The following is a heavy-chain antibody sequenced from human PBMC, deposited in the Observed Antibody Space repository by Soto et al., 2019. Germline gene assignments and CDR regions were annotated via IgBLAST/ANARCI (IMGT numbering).Heavy chain of an antibody. Sequence: QVQLVQSGAEVKKTGSSVKVSCKASGGTFSTYAISWVRHAPGQGLEWMGGVIPILGTTNNAQKLHGRVTTPSNQSTGAAYLALSSLRAKATPAYFCARHAGTYYFNDTEVWCRGTTVTVSS. CDR2: VIPILGTT. V-gene: IGHV1-69*05. CDR3: ARHAGTYYFNDTEV. D-gene: IGHD1-1*01. J-gene: IGHJ6*02. CDR1: GGTFSTYA.